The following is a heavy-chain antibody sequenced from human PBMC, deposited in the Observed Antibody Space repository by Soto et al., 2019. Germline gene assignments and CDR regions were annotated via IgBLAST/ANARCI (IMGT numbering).Heavy chain of an antibody. CDR3: ARGLFTGSKYWGGWYYLDS. V-gene: IGHV4-59*12. CDR1: GGTISNYY. J-gene: IGHJ4*02. D-gene: IGHD1-26*01. CDR2: VYYSGST. Sequence: SETLSLTCTVSGGTISNYYWSWIRQPPGKGLEWIGYVYYSGSTNYNPSLKSRVTISVHTSNSQFSLELSSVTAADTAVYYCARGLFTGSKYWGGWYYLDSWGQEPQVPVSS.